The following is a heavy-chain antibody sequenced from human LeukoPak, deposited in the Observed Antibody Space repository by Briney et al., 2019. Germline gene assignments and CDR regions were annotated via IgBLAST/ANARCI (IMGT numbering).Heavy chain of an antibody. J-gene: IGHJ5*02. CDR2: ISGSGGST. Sequence: PGGSLRLSCAASGFTFSSYAMSWVRQAPGKGLEWVSAISGSGGSTYYADSVKGRFTISRDNSKNTLYLQMNSLRAEDTAVYYCAKLHFGVVITDNWFDPWGQGTLVTVSS. V-gene: IGHV3-23*01. CDR1: GFTFSSYA. CDR3: AKLHFGVVITDNWFDP. D-gene: IGHD3-3*01.